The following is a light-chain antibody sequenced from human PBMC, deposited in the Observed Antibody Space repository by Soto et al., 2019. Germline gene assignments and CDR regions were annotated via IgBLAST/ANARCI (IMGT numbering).Light chain of an antibody. CDR2: AAS. V-gene: IGKV1-8*01. Sequence: AIRMTQSPSSLSASTGDRVTITCRASQGISSNLAWYQQKPGKDPKLLIYAASTLQSGVPSRFSGSGSGTDFTLTISCLQSEDFATYYCQQYYSYPPFTFGPGTKVDIK. J-gene: IGKJ3*01. CDR1: QGISSN. CDR3: QQYYSYPPFT.